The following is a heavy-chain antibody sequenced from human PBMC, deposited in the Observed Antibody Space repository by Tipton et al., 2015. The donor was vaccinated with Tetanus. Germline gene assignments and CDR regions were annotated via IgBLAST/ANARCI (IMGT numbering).Heavy chain of an antibody. Sequence: GSLRLSCVGSGFTFSDYTMNWVRQAPGKGLEWVSSISSSSSYIYYADSVRGRFTMSRDNAKNSLYLQMNSLRAEDTAVYYCARENGGYDYYYYYGMDVWGQGTTVTVSS. J-gene: IGHJ6*02. CDR2: ISSSSSYI. CDR3: ARENGGYDYYYYYGMDV. CDR1: GFTFSDYT. V-gene: IGHV3-21*01. D-gene: IGHD5-12*01.